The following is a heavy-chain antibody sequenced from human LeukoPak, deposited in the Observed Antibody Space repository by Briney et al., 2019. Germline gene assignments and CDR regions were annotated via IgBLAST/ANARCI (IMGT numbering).Heavy chain of an antibody. CDR1: EFTVSGRF. CDR2: IYAGGNT. Sequence: GGSLRLSCAASEFTVSGRFMNWVRQAPGEGLEWVSVIYAGGNTYYADSVRGRFTISRDNSKNTLYLQMNSLRVEDTALYYCATTISGVGAPVVYGFDNWGQGTLVTVSS. D-gene: IGHD1-26*01. J-gene: IGHJ4*02. CDR3: ATTISGVGAPVVYGFDN. V-gene: IGHV3-66*01.